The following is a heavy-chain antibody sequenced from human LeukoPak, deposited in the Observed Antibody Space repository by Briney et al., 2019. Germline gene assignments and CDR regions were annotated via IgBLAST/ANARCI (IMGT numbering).Heavy chain of an antibody. J-gene: IGHJ4*02. CDR2: ISGSGGST. CDR1: GFTFINYA. D-gene: IGHD6-13*01. V-gene: IGHV3-23*01. Sequence: GGSLRLSCAASGFTFINYAMSWVRQAPGKGLEWVSGISGSGGSTYYADSVKGRFTISRDNSKNTLYPQMNSLRAEDTAVYYCAKGGHLYSSSWTYFDYWGQGTLVAVSS. CDR3: AKGGHLYSSSWTYFDY.